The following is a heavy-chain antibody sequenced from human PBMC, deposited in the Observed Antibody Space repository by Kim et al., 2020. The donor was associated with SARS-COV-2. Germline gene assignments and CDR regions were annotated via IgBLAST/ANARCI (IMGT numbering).Heavy chain of an antibody. V-gene: IGHV4-59*13. J-gene: IGHJ4*02. Sequence: SETLSLTCTVSGGSISSYYWSWIRQPPGKGLEWIGYIYYSGSTNNNPSLKSRVTISVDTSKNQFSLKLSSVTAADTAVYYCASILGYCSSTSCYAGGGFDYWGQGTLVTVSS. CDR3: ASILGYCSSTSCYAGGGFDY. CDR2: IYYSGST. D-gene: IGHD2-2*01. CDR1: GGSISSYY.